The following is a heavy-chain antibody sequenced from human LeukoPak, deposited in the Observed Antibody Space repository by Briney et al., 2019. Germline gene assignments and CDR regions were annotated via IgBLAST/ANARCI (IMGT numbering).Heavy chain of an antibody. CDR3: ARDLGGNSYYYYMDV. D-gene: IGHD4-23*01. J-gene: IGHJ6*03. CDR2: INPNSGGT. Sequence: ASVKVSCKASGYSFSTHWMHWVRQAPGQGLEWMGWINPNSGGTNYAQKFQGRVTMTRDTSISTAYMELSRLRSDDTAVYYCARDLGGNSYYYYMDVWGKGTTVTVSS. V-gene: IGHV1-2*02. CDR1: GYSFSTHW.